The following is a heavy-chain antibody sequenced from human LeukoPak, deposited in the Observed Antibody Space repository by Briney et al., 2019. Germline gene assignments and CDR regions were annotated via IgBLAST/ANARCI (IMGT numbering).Heavy chain of an antibody. CDR2: IRAYNGNR. Sequence: ASVKVSCKASGYTFTSYGISWVRQAPGRGLEWMGWIRAYNGNRNYAQKLQGRVTMTTDTSTSTAYMELRSLRSDDTAVYYCARVDSSSWYSHGDEYFQHWGQGTLVTVSS. CDR1: GYTFTSYG. CDR3: ARVDSSSWYSHGDEYFQH. V-gene: IGHV1-18*01. D-gene: IGHD6-13*01. J-gene: IGHJ1*01.